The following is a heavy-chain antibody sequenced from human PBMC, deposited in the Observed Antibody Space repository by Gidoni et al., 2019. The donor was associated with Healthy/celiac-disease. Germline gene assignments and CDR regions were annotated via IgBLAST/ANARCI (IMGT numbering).Heavy chain of an antibody. V-gene: IGHV3-21*01. CDR3: ARDISSTPRGLLY. CDR1: GFTFSSYS. CDR2: ISSSSYI. Sequence: EVQLVESGGGLVKPGGPLRLSCAASGFTFSSYSMNWVRQAPGKGLEWVSSISSSSYIYYADSVKGRFTISRDNAKNSLYLQMNSLRAEDTAVYYCARDISSTPRGLLYWGQGTLVTVSS. D-gene: IGHD4-17*01. J-gene: IGHJ4*02.